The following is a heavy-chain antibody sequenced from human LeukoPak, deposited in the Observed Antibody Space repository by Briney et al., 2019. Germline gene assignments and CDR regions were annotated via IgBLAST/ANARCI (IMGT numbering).Heavy chain of an antibody. D-gene: IGHD6-13*01. CDR3: AREVGTIAAPDY. J-gene: IGHJ4*02. Sequence: SETLSLTCTVSGGSISSYYWSWIRQPPGKGLEWIGYIYYSGSTNYNPSLKSRVTISVDTSKNQLSLKLSSVTAADTAVYYCAREVGTIAAPDYWGQGTLVTVSS. CDR2: IYYSGST. V-gene: IGHV4-59*01. CDR1: GGSISSYY.